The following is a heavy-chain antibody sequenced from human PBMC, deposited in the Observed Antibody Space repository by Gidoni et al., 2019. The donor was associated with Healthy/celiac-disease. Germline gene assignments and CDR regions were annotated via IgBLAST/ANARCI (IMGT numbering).Heavy chain of an antibody. Sequence: QVQLQESGPGLGKPSQTLSLTCTVSGGPISRGDYYWSWIRQPPGKGLEWIGYIYYRGSTYYNPSLKSRVTISVDTSKNQFSLKLSSVTAADTAVYYCARAAGSFYGKMFDPWGQGTLVTVSS. CDR1: GGPISRGDYY. CDR3: ARAAGSFYGKMFDP. D-gene: IGHD4-17*01. J-gene: IGHJ5*02. CDR2: IYYRGST. V-gene: IGHV4-30-4*01.